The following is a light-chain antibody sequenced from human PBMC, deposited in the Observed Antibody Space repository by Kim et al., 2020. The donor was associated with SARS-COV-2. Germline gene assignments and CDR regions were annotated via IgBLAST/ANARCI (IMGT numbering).Light chain of an antibody. Sequence: TGTCTRNGDALRKQYASWFQQKPGQAPVVVIYEDTERPSGIPERFSASTSGTTATLTITGVQPEDEADYYCQAADSSHTVWVFGGGTQLTVL. J-gene: IGLJ3*02. CDR3: QAADSSHTVWV. CDR2: EDT. V-gene: IGLV3-25*03. CDR1: ALRKQY.